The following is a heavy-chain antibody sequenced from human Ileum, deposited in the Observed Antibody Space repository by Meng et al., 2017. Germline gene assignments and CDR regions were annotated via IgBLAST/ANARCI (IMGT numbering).Heavy chain of an antibody. CDR1: VYTFTGYY. CDR3: ARESGIAVAGTGLDY. CDR2: INPISGST. J-gene: IGHJ4*02. D-gene: IGHD6-19*01. V-gene: IGHV1-2*06. Sequence: LPLVQSGEEVKKPWAPVKVSCMASVYTFTGYYIHCVRQAPGQGLEWLGRINPISGSTNNAQKFPGRVTMTRDTSISTAYMELSRLRSDDTAVYDCARESGIAVAGTGLDYWGQGTLVTVFS.